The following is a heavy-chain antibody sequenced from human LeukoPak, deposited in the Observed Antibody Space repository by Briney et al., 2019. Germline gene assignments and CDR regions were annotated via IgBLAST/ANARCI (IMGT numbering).Heavy chain of an antibody. D-gene: IGHD3-10*01. J-gene: IGHJ6*03. CDR2: IKQDGSEK. CDR3: ARFGSGSSNYYYYYMDV. Sequence: GGSLRLSCAASGFTFSNYGMHWVRQAPGKGLEWVANIKQDGSEKYYVDSVKGRFTISRDNAKNSLYLQMNSLRAEDTAVYYCARFGSGSSNYYYYYMDVWGKGTTVTVSS. V-gene: IGHV3-7*01. CDR1: GFTFSNYG.